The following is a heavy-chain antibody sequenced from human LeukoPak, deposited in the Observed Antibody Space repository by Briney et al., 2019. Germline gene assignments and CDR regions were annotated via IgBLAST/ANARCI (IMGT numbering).Heavy chain of an antibody. CDR1: GYTFTSYW. D-gene: IGHD3-10*01. CDR3: ARHYSGTYLTGTFDI. J-gene: IGHJ3*02. Sequence: GESLKISCKGSGYTFTSYWIGWVRQMPGKGLEWIGIIYPGDSDTRYSPSFQGEVTISADKSNSAAYLQWSSLKASDTAMFYCARHYSGTYLTGTFDIWGQGTMVTVSS. V-gene: IGHV5-51*01. CDR2: IYPGDSDT.